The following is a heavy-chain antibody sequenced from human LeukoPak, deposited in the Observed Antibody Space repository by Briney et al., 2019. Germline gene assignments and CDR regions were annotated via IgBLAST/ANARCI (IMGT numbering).Heavy chain of an antibody. D-gene: IGHD5-18*01. CDR1: GYTLTRHY. CDR2: INPSGGST. J-gene: IGHJ4*02. V-gene: IGHV1-46*01. CDR3: ATDRGYSYGQTLTFDY. Sequence: ASEKVSCKAPGYTLTRHYMHWVRPAPGQGLEWMGIINPSGGSTSYAQKFQGRVTMTRDTSTSTVYMELSSLRSEDTAVYYCATDRGYSYGQTLTFDYWGQGTLVTVSS.